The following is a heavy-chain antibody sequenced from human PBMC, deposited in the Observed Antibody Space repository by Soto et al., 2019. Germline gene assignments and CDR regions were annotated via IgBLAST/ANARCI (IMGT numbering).Heavy chain of an antibody. D-gene: IGHD2-15*01. J-gene: IGHJ6*02. CDR1: GYTFTSYG. Sequence: QGQLVQSGAEVKKPGASVKVSCKASGYTFTSYGISWVRQAPGQGLEWMGWISAKKGNTKYAQKFQGRVTMTTDTSTRTAYMGLRSLKSDDTAVYYCAREILSPDFYFHGMDVWGQGTTVTVSS. CDR2: ISAKKGNT. V-gene: IGHV1-18*04. CDR3: AREILSPDFYFHGMDV.